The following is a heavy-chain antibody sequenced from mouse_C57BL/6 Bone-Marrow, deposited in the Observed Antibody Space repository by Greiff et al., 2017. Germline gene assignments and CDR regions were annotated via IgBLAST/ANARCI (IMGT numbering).Heavy chain of an antibody. D-gene: IGHD3-2*02. CDR2: INPNNGGT. J-gene: IGHJ3*01. V-gene: IGHV1-26*01. CDR3: ARRDSSGL. CDR1: GYTFTDYY. Sequence: EVQLQQSGPELVKPGASVKISCKASGYTFTDYYMNWVKQSHGKSLEWIGDINPNNGGTSYNQKFKGKATLTVDKSSSTAYMELRSLTSEDSAVYYCARRDSSGLWGQGTLVTVSA.